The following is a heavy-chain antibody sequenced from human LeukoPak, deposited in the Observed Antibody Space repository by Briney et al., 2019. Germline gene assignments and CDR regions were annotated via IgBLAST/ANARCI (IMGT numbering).Heavy chain of an antibody. CDR2: IYSGGST. J-gene: IGHJ4*02. CDR3: AKGIGGSYFPFDY. CDR1: GFPFISNY. D-gene: IGHD1-26*01. V-gene: IGHV3-66*01. Sequence: GGPLSLSFAASGFPFISNYMSWVRQAPGKGLEWVSVIYSGGSTYYADSVKGRFTISRDNSKNTLYLQMNSLRAEDTAVYYCAKGIGGSYFPFDYWGQGTLVTVSS.